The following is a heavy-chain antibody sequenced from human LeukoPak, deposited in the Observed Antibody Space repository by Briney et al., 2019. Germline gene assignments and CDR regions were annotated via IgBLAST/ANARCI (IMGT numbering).Heavy chain of an antibody. J-gene: IGHJ4*02. CDR1: GFTFTSYS. V-gene: IGHV3-21*01. D-gene: IGHD3-22*01. Sequence: TGGSLRLSCAASGFTFTSYSMNWVRQAPGKGLEWVSSISSSGNYIYYADSVKGRFTISRDNARNSLYLQMNSLRVEDTAVYYCARGGRGTIIMIVVAALDYWGQGTLVTVSS. CDR3: ARGGRGTIIMIVVAALDY. CDR2: ISSSGNYI.